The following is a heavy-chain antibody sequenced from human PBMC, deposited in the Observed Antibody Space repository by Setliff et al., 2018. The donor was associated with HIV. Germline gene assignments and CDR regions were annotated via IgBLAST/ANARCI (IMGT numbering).Heavy chain of an antibody. Sequence: SETLSLTCTVSGGSISSGGYYWTWIRQHPGKGLEWIGYISYSGSTYYNPSLKSRVTISVDTSENQFSLKLSSVTAADTAVYYCARYCSGGSCPDYWGQGTLGTVSS. CDR2: ISYSGST. CDR1: GGSISSGGYY. J-gene: IGHJ4*02. D-gene: IGHD2-15*01. CDR3: ARYCSGGSCPDY. V-gene: IGHV4-31*03.